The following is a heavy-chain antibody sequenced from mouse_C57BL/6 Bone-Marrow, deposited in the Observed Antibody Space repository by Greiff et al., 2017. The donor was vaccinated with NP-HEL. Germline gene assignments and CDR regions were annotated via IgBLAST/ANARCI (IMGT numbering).Heavy chain of an antibody. CDR1: GFNIKDDY. CDR3: TEGGYGNLYYAMDY. D-gene: IGHD2-1*01. J-gene: IGHJ4*01. CDR2: IDPENGDT. Sequence: EVQGVESGAELVRPGASVKLSCTASGFNIKDDYMHWVKQRPEQGLEWIGWIDPENGDTEYASKFQGKATITADTSSNTAYLQLSSLTSEDTAVYYCTEGGYGNLYYAMDYWGQGTSVTVSS. V-gene: IGHV14-4*01.